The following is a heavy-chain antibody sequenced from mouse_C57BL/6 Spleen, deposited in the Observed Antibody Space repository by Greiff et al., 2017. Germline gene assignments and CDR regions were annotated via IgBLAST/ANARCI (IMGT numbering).Heavy chain of an antibody. CDR1: GYTFTSYT. CDR3: ARNDYDVEAMGY. V-gene: IGHV1-4*01. J-gene: IGHJ4*01. Sequence: VQLQQPGAELARPGASVKMSCKASGYTFTSYTMHWVKQRPGQGLEWIGNSNPSSGYTKYNEKFKDKATLTADKSSSTAYMQLSSLTSEDSAVYYCARNDYDVEAMGYWGQGASVTVSS. D-gene: IGHD2-4*01. CDR2: SNPSSGYT.